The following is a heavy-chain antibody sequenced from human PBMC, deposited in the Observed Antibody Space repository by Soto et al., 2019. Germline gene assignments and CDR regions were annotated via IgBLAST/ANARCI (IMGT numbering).Heavy chain of an antibody. D-gene: IGHD3-22*01. CDR1: GFTFSSHS. J-gene: IGHJ4*02. V-gene: IGHV3-21*01. CDR2: MSSSGTYI. CDR3: ARGYYYDSSGCMDH. Sequence: EVQLVESGGGLVKPGGSLRLSCAASGFTFSSHSMNWVRQAPGRGLEWVSSMSSSGTYIYYADSVKGRFTISRDNAKNSLYLQMNSLRADDTAVYDCARGYYYDSSGCMDHWGQGTLVTVSS.